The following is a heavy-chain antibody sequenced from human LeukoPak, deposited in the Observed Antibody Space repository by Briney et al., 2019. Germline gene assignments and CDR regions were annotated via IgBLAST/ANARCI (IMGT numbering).Heavy chain of an antibody. D-gene: IGHD1-26*01. V-gene: IGHV3-23*01. CDR1: GFTFSSCA. CDR3: AKDFYSGSYYYFDY. CDR2: ISGSGDNT. J-gene: IGHJ4*02. Sequence: GGSLRLSCAASGFTFSSCAMNWVRQAPGTGLEWVSSISGSGDNTYYADSVKGRFTISRDNSKNMLYLQMNSLRGEDTALYYCAKDFYSGSYYYFDYWGQGTLVTVSP.